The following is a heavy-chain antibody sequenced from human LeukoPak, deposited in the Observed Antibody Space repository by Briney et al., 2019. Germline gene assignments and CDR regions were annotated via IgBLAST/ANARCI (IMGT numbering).Heavy chain of an antibody. V-gene: IGHV3-30-3*01. Sequence: GGSLRLSCAASGFTFSPHAVHWVRQAPGKGLKWVAVISSDGSDKYYADSVQGRFTISRDNSKNTLYLQMNSLRAEDTAVYYCAKDRGSGSFPVRFDYWGQGTLVTVSS. CDR3: AKDRGSGSFPVRFDY. J-gene: IGHJ4*02. CDR1: GFTFSPHA. D-gene: IGHD3-10*01. CDR2: ISSDGSDK.